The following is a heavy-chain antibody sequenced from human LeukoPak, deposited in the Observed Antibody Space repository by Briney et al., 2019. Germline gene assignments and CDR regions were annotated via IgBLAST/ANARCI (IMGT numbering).Heavy chain of an antibody. D-gene: IGHD3-16*01. Sequence: EQSLRISCRGSGYSFTSYWTGWGRQMPDKGLKCSEIIYPGDSEPRYSPSIQGHVTISADKFISTAYLQWSRLKASDAAMYYCARPVDYGTLDWGQGTLVTVSS. J-gene: IGHJ4*02. V-gene: IGHV5-51*01. CDR2: IYPGDSEP. CDR3: ARPVDYGTLD. CDR1: GYSFTSYW.